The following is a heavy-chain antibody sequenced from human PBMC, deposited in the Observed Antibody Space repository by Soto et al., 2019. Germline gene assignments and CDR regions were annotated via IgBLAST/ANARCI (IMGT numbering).Heavy chain of an antibody. CDR1: GGTFSSYA. D-gene: IGHD3-22*01. V-gene: IGHV1-69*13. CDR3: ARDNPHYYDSSGYYHTTYTGDGY. Sequence: SVKVSCKASGGTFSSYAISWVRQAPGQGLEWMGGIIPIFGTANYAQKFQGRVTITADESTSTAYMELSSLRSEDTAVYYCARDNPHYYDSSGYYHTTYTGDGYWGQGTLVTVSS. J-gene: IGHJ4*02. CDR2: IIPIFGTA.